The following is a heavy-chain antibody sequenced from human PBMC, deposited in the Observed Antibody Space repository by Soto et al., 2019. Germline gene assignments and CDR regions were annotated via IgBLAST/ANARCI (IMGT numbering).Heavy chain of an antibody. Sequence: PGESLKISCKGSGYTFTSYWIAWVRQMPGKGLEWMGIIYPGDSDTRYSPSFQGQVSISADKSISTAYLQWSSLKASDPAMYYCATQDGSVLSYFDYLAQGTLVTVSS. CDR1: GYTFTSYW. D-gene: IGHD6-19*01. V-gene: IGHV5-51*01. CDR3: ATQDGSVLSYFDY. J-gene: IGHJ4*02. CDR2: IYPGDSDT.